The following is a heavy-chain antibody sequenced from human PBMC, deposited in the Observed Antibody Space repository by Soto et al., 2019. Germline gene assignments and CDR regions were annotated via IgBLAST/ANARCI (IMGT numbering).Heavy chain of an antibody. J-gene: IGHJ4*02. CDR3: ARGEKGELLFDY. V-gene: IGHV4-61*01. D-gene: IGHD2-21*02. CDR2: IYYSGST. Sequence: KTSETLSLTCTVSGGSVSSGSYYWSWIRQPPGKGLEWIGYIYYSGSTNYNPSLKSRVTISVDTSKNQFSLKLSSVTAADTAVYYCARGEKGELLFDYWGQGTLVTVSS. CDR1: GGSVSSGSYY.